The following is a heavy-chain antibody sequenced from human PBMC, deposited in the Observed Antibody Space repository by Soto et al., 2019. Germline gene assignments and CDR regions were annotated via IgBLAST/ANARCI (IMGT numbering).Heavy chain of an antibody. CDR1: GGTFSSYT. CDR3: ARDPLYSSSFYYYYGMDV. Sequence: QVQLVQSGAEVKKPGSSVKVSCKASGGTFSSYTISWVRQAPGQGLEWMGRIIPILGIANYAQKFQGRVTITAQKSTSTAYMELSSLRSEDTAVYYCARDPLYSSSFYYYYGMDVWGQGTTVTVSS. CDR2: IIPILGIA. V-gene: IGHV1-69*08. J-gene: IGHJ6*02. D-gene: IGHD6-13*01.